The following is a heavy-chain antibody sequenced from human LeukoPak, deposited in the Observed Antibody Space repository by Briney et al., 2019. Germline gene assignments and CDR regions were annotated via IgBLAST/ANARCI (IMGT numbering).Heavy chain of an antibody. CDR1: GFTFSSYA. CDR2: ISGSGGST. J-gene: IGHJ5*02. D-gene: IGHD3-10*01. CDR3: AKDGSVDTMVRGVNTFWFDP. Sequence: TGGSLRLSCAASGFTFSSYAMSWVRQAPGKGLEWVSAISGSGGSTYYADSVKGRFTISRDNSKNTLYLQMNSLRAEDTAVYYCAKDGSVDTMVRGVNTFWFDPWGQGTLVTVSS. V-gene: IGHV3-23*01.